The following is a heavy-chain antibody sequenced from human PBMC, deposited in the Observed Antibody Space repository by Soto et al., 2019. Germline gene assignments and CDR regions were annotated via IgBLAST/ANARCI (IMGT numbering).Heavy chain of an antibody. V-gene: IGHV5-51*01. J-gene: IGHJ6*02. Sequence: PGESLKISCKGSGYSFTSYWIGWVRQMPGKGLEWMGIIYPGDSDTRYSPSFQGQVTISADKSISTAYLQWSSLKASDTAMYYYARLRARGYDYNYGMDVWGQGTTVTVSS. CDR1: GYSFTSYW. D-gene: IGHD5-12*01. CDR3: ARLRARGYDYNYGMDV. CDR2: IYPGDSDT.